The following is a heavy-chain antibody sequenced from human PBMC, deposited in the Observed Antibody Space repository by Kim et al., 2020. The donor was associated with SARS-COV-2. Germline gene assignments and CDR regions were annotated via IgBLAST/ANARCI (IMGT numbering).Heavy chain of an antibody. CDR2: IYPGDSDT. D-gene: IGHD5-12*01. Sequence: GESLKISCKGSGYSFTSYWIGWVRQMPGKGLEWMGIIYPGDSDTRYSPSFQGQVTISADKSISTAYLQWSSLKASDTAMYYCARGRVEMATIRAYYFDYWGQGTLVTVSS. CDR1: GYSFTSYW. CDR3: ARGRVEMATIRAYYFDY. J-gene: IGHJ4*02. V-gene: IGHV5-51*01.